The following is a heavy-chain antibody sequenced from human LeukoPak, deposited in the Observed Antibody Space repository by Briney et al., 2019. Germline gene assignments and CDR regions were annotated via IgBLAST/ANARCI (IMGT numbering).Heavy chain of an antibody. CDR2: LYYSGTT. V-gene: IGHV4-39*07. CDR3: ARGILAKGYFDL. D-gene: IGHD3-3*01. CDR1: GGPMSSSTYY. J-gene: IGHJ2*01. Sequence: SETLSLTCAVSGGPMSSSTYYWGWSRQPPGKGLEWIGILYYSGTTHYNPSLKSRVTIFSDMSKSQFSLRLTSVTAADTAVYYCARGILAKGYFDLWGRDTLVTVSS.